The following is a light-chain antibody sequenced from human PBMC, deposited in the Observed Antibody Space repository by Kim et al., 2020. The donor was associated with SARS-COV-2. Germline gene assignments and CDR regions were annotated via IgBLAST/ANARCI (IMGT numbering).Light chain of an antibody. Sequence: DVVMTQSPLSLSVTLGQPASISCRSSQSLVYIDGNTYLNWFQQRPGQSPRRLLYKVFNRDSGVPDRFSGSGSGSDFTLTINRVEADDVGVYYCMQGTHWPPTFGQGTKVDIK. CDR2: KVF. CDR1: QSLVYIDGNTY. J-gene: IGKJ1*01. V-gene: IGKV2-30*01. CDR3: MQGTHWPPT.